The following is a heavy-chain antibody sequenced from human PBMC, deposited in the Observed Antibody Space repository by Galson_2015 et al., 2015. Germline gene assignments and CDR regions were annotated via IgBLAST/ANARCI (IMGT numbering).Heavy chain of an antibody. CDR2: ISGSGGST. J-gene: IGHJ5*02. Sequence: SLRLSCAASGFTFSSYAMSWVRQAPGKGLEWVSAISGSGGSTYYADSVKGRFTISRDNSKNTLYLQMNSLRAEDTAVYYCAKGLAAAWTGDWFDPWGQGTLVTVSS. V-gene: IGHV3-23*01. CDR3: AKGLAAAWTGDWFDP. CDR1: GFTFSSYA. D-gene: IGHD6-13*01.